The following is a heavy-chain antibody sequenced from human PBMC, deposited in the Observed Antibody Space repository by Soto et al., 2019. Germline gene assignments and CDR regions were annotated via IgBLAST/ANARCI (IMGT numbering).Heavy chain of an antibody. CDR3: ARATFEYSSTIYYLDV. D-gene: IGHD6-6*01. J-gene: IGHJ6*03. CDR1: GGSISSYY. V-gene: IGHV4-59*01. Sequence: SETLSLTCTVSGGSISSYYWSWIRQPPGKGLEWIGYIYYSGSTNYNPSLKSRVTISVDTSKNQFSLKLSSVTAADTAVYYCARATFEYSSTIYYLDVWGKGTTVTVSS. CDR2: IYYSGST.